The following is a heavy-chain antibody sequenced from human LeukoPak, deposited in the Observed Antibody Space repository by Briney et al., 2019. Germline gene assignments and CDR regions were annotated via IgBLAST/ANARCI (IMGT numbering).Heavy chain of an antibody. CDR1: IFTQYIYS. J-gene: IGHJ6*02. Sequence: GGSLSLSRTLSIFTQYIYSMLGAPHAPEEGLEWISNIFSSTMYYADSVEGRFTISRDNAKNSLYLQMNSLRADDTAVYYCAKGHHHMDVGGQGTTVTVSS. CDR3: AKGHHHMDV. CDR2: IFSSTM. D-gene: IGHD1-14*01. V-gene: IGHV3-48*01.